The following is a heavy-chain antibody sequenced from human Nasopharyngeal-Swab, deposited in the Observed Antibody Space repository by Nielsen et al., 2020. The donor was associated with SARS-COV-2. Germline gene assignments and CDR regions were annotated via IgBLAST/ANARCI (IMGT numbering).Heavy chain of an antibody. D-gene: IGHD3-3*01. V-gene: IGHV3-21*01. CDR3: ASAYYDFWSGDEFYFDY. CDR1: GFTFSSYS. CDR2: ISSSSSYI. Sequence: GESLKISCAASGFTFSSYSMNWVRQAPGKGLGWVSSISSSSSYIYYADSVKGRFTISRDNAKNSLYLQMNSLRAEDTAVYYCASAYYDFWSGDEFYFDYWGQGTLVTVSS. J-gene: IGHJ4*02.